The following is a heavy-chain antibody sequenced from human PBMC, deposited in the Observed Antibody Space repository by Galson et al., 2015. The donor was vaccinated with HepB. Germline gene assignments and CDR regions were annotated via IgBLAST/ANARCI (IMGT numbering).Heavy chain of an antibody. D-gene: IGHD1-26*01. J-gene: IGHJ3*02. CDR3: AKGGSYYERDAFDI. CDR2: ISGSGGST. CDR1: A. V-gene: IGHV3-23*01. Sequence: AMSWVRQAPGKGLEWVSSISGSGGSTYYADSVKGRFTISRDNSKNTLYLQMNSLRAEDTAVYYCAKGGSYYERDAFDIWGQGTVVTVSS.